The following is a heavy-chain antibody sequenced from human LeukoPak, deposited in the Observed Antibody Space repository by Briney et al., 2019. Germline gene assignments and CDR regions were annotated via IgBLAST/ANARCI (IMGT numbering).Heavy chain of an antibody. V-gene: IGHV1-46*01. CDR2: INPSGSST. Sequence: ASVKVSCKASGCSFTSHYMHWVRQAPGQGLEWLGLINPSGSSTLYAQKFQGRVTMTRDMSTTTDYMELSSLRSEDTAMYYCARDNSVGDVAWWFDPWGQGTLVTVS. D-gene: IGHD1-26*01. CDR3: ARDNSVGDVAWWFDP. CDR1: GCSFTSHY. J-gene: IGHJ5*02.